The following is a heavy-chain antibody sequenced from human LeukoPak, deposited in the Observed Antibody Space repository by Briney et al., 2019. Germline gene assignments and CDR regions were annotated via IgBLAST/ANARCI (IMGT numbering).Heavy chain of an antibody. J-gene: IGHJ4*02. Sequence: PGGSLRLSCAASGFTFSNYWMHWVRQTPGKGLVWVSRVNTDGSATAYADSVKGRFTISRDNAKNTLYLQVNSLRAGDTAVYYCARETLIRGFMPDYWGQGTLVTVSS. CDR3: ARETLIRGFMPDY. CDR1: GFTFSNYW. V-gene: IGHV3-74*01. D-gene: IGHD3-10*01. CDR2: VNTDGSAT.